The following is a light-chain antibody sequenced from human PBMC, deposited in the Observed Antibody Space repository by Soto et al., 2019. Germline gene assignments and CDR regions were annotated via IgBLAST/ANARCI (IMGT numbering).Light chain of an antibody. Sequence: EIVLTQSPGTLSWSPGDRATLSCSPSLCVSISFIAWYQQKPGQAPRLLIYGASSRATDIPDRFSGSGSGTFFTLTISRLDPEDFAIYHCQQYGTSPYTFGQGTNLDIK. CDR1: LCVSISF. J-gene: IGKJ2*01. CDR2: GAS. CDR3: QQYGTSPYT. V-gene: IGKV3-20*01.